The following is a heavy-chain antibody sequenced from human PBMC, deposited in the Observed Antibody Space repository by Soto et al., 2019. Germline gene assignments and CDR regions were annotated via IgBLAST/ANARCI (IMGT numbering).Heavy chain of an antibody. D-gene: IGHD3-10*01. J-gene: IGHJ4*02. CDR1: GFIFRTYG. V-gene: IGHV3-21*01. CDR3: GRAIGRGIIRD. Sequence: PGGSLRLSCTASGFIFRTYGMTWVRQAPGKGLGWVSSIYSSGTFIYYADSVKGRFTISRDDAKNSLFLQMNSLRAEDTAVYYCGRAIGRGIIRDWGQGTLVTVSS. CDR2: IYSSGTFI.